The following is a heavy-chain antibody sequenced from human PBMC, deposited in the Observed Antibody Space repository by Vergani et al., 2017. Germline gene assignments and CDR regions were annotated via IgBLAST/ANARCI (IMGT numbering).Heavy chain of an antibody. J-gene: IGHJ4*02. CDR3: ARDLAPGYSGYEQFDY. V-gene: IGHV1-2*02. CDR1: GSTFTGYY. Sequence: QVQLVQSGAEVKKPGASVKVSCKASGSTFTGYYMHWVRQAPGQGLEWMGWINPNSGGTNYAQKFQGRVTMTRETSISTAYMELSRLRSDDTAVYYCARDLAPGYSGYEQFDYWGQGTLVTVSS. CDR2: INPNSGGT. D-gene: IGHD5-12*01.